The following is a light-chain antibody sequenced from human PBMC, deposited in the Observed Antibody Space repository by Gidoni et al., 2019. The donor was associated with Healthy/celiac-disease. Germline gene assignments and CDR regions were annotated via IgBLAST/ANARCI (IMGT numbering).Light chain of an antibody. CDR2: AAS. CDR3: RQHNSYPRLT. V-gene: IGKV1-17*01. J-gene: IGKJ4*01. Sequence: DIQMTQSQSSLSGSVGDRVTITCRARQGIRNELGRYQQKPGKAPKLLIYAASSLHSGVPSRFSGSGSGTEFTLTISSLQPEDFATYYCRQHNSYPRLTFGGGTKVEIK. CDR1: QGIRNE.